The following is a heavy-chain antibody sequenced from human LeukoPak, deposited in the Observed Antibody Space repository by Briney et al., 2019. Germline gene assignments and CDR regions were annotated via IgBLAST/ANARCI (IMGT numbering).Heavy chain of an antibody. CDR2: ISYDGSNK. CDR1: GFTFSSYA. Sequence: GGSLRLSCAASGFTFSSYAMHWVRQAPGKGLEWVAVISYDGSNKYYADSVKGRLTISRDNSKNTLYLQMNSLRAEDTAVYYCARDSGSSHALDIWGQGTMVTVSS. V-gene: IGHV3-30-3*01. D-gene: IGHD1-26*01. CDR3: ARDSGSSHALDI. J-gene: IGHJ3*02.